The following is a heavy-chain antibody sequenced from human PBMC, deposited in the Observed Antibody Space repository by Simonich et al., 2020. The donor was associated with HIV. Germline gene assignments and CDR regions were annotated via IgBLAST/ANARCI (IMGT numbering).Heavy chain of an antibody. CDR1: GFTFSSYA. D-gene: IGHD3-16*01. J-gene: IGHJ4*02. Sequence: QVQLVESGGGVVQPGRSLRLSCAASGFTFSSYAMNWVRQAPGEGLEWVAVLSYDGSNKYYADSVKGRFTISRDNSKNTLYLQMNSRRAEDTAVYYCASGGSISSVWADDYWGQGTLVTVSS. CDR2: LSYDGSNK. CDR3: ASGGSISSVWADDY. V-gene: IGHV3-30*07.